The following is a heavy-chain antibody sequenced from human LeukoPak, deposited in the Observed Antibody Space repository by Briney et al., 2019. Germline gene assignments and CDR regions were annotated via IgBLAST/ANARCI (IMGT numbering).Heavy chain of an antibody. V-gene: IGHV3-30*18. CDR3: AKDTQVGAVDY. J-gene: IGHJ4*02. Sequence: GGSLRLSCAASGFTFSSYEMNWVRQAPGKGLEWVAVISYDGSNKYYADSVKGRFTISRDNSKNTLYLQMNSLRAEDTAVYYCAKDTQVGAVDYWGQGTLVTVSS. D-gene: IGHD1-26*01. CDR2: ISYDGSNK. CDR1: GFTFSSYE.